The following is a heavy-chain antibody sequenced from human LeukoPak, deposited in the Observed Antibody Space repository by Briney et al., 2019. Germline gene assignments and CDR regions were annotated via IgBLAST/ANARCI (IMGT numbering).Heavy chain of an antibody. CDR3: ASLWFGDPGGFDP. Sequence: SETLSLTCTVSGGSISSSSYYWGWIRQPPGKGLEWIGSIYYSGSTYYNPSLKSRVTISVDTSKNQFSLKLSSVTAADTAVYYCASLWFGDPGGFDPWGQGTLVTVSS. J-gene: IGHJ5*02. CDR2: IYYSGST. V-gene: IGHV4-39*01. D-gene: IGHD3-10*01. CDR1: GGSISSSSYY.